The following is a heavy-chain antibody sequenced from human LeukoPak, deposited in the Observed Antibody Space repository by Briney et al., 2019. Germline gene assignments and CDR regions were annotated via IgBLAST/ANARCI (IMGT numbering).Heavy chain of an antibody. D-gene: IGHD6-19*01. J-gene: IGHJ4*02. CDR3: AAGYSSGWYVRYFDY. CDR1: GFTFSSYW. Sequence: GGSLRLSCAASGFTFSSYWMSWVRQAPGKGLEWVANIKQDGSEKYYVDSVKGRFTISRDNSKNTLYLQMNSLRAEDTAVYYCAAGYSSGWYVRYFDYWGQGTLVTVSS. CDR2: IKQDGSEK. V-gene: IGHV3-7*03.